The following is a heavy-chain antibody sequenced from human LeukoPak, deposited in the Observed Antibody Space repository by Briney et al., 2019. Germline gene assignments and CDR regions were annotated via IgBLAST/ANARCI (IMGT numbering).Heavy chain of an antibody. CDR2: IYYSGST. D-gene: IGHD3-16*02. Sequence: SETLSLTCTESGGSISSYYWSWIRQPPGKGLEWIGYIYYSGSTNYNPSLTSRVTISVDPSKNQFSLKLSSVTAADTAVYYCARETDDYVWGSYRQNWFDPWGQGTLVTVSS. J-gene: IGHJ5*02. CDR1: GGSISSYY. CDR3: ARETDDYVWGSYRQNWFDP. V-gene: IGHV4-59*01.